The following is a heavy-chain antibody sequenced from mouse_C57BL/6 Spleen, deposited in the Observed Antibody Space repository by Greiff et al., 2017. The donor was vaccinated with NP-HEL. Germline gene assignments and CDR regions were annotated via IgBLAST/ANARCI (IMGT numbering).Heavy chain of an antibody. D-gene: IGHD2-3*01. CDR1: GYTFTDYE. J-gene: IGHJ4*01. Sequence: VQLQQSGAELVRPGASVTLSCKASGYTFTDYEMPWVKQTPVHGLEWIGAIDPETGGTAYNQKFKGKAILTADKSSSTAYMELRSLTSEDSAVYYCQDIKTYDVLGGHMDYWGQGTSVTVSS. CDR3: QDIKTYDVLGGHMDY. CDR2: IDPETGGT. V-gene: IGHV1-15*01.